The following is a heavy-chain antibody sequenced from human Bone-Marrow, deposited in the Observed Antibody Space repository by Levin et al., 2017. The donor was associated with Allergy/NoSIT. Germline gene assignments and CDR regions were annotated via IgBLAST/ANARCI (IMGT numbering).Heavy chain of an antibody. CDR3: AKRLFIASNMTTVTKGFDY. V-gene: IGHV3-23*01. D-gene: IGHD4-17*01. Sequence: PGGSLRLSCAASGFTFSSYAMSWVRQAPGKGLEWVSAISGSGGSTYYADSVKGRFTISRDNSKNTLYLQMNSLRAEDTAVYYCAKRLFIASNMTTVTKGFDYWGQGTLVTVSS. CDR1: GFTFSSYA. J-gene: IGHJ4*02. CDR2: ISGSGGST.